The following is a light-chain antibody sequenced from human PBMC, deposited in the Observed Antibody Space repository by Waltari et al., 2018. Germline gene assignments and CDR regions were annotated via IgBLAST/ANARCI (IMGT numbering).Light chain of an antibody. J-gene: IGKJ4*01. CDR1: QSIGGY. Sequence: DIQMTQSPSSLSASVGDRVTITCRASQSIGGYLNWYQQKPGKAPSLLIFAASSLQSGAPPRFSGSGSGTDFTLTISNLQPEDYATYYCQQSYIMPLTFGGGTKVEIK. CDR2: AAS. V-gene: IGKV1-39*01. CDR3: QQSYIMPLT.